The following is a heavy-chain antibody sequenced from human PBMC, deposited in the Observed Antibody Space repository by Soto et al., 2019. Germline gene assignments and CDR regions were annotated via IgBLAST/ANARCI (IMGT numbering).Heavy chain of an antibody. D-gene: IGHD2-2*01. V-gene: IGHV3-48*03. Sequence: PGGSLRLSCAASGFAFGSYEMNWVRQAPGKGPEWISYINTGSTTIYYADSVKGRFTISRDNAKNSLYLQMNNLRAEDTAVYYCATNTLGHCTSTSCSISYGMNVWGQGTTLTVSS. CDR1: GFAFGSYE. CDR2: INTGSTTI. CDR3: ATNTLGHCTSTSCSISYGMNV. J-gene: IGHJ6*02.